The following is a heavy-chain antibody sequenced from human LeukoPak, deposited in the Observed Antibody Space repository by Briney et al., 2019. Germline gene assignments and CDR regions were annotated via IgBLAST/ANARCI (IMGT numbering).Heavy chain of an antibody. V-gene: IGHV3-23*01. Sequence: GGSLRLSCAASGFTFSNYAMSWVRQAPGKGMEWVSAISGSGGTTFYADSVKGGFTISRDNSKNTLYLQVNSLRAADMAIYYCAKVQEMDTILPPFHYWGQGTLVTVSS. CDR1: GFTFSNYA. J-gene: IGHJ4*02. CDR2: ISGSGGTT. CDR3: AKVQEMDTILPPFHY. D-gene: IGHD5-24*01.